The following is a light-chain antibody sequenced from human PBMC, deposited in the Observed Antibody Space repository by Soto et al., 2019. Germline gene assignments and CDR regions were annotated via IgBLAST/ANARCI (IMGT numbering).Light chain of an antibody. CDR2: DVS. CDR1: SSDVGGYNY. J-gene: IGLJ2*01. V-gene: IGLV2-14*03. Sequence: QSALTQPASVSGSPGQSITISCTGTSSDVGGYNYVSWYQQHPGKAPKVMIYDVSKRPSGVSNRFSGSKSGNTASLTISGLQVDDEADYYCSSYTSSSTRVGFGGGTKVTVL. CDR3: SSYTSSSTRVG.